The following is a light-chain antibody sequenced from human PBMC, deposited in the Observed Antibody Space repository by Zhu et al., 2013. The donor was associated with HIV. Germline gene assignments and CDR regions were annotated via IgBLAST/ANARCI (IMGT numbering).Light chain of an antibody. CDR2: GAS. J-gene: IGKJ5*01. CDR3: QQYNNWPIT. CDR1: QSVSSSY. Sequence: EIVLTQSPGTLSLSPGERATLSCTASQSVSSSYLTWYQQRPGQAPRLLIYGASTRATGFPARFSGSGSGTEFTLTISSLQSEDSAVYYCQQYNNWPITFGQGTRLEIK. V-gene: IGKV3-15*01.